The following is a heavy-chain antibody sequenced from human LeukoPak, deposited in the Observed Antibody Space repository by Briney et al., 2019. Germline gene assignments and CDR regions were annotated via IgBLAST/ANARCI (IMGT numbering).Heavy chain of an antibody. J-gene: IGHJ3*02. CDR3: AREPAARGGRSIAVADDAFDI. V-gene: IGHV3-74*01. CDR1: GFTFSIYW. Sequence: PGRSLRLSCAASGFTFSIYWMRWVRHAPRKGRVWVSRINSDGCSTRYADSVKGRFTISRDNAKHTLYLQMNSLRAEDTAVYYCAREPAARGGRSIAVADDAFDIWGQGTMVTVSS. D-gene: IGHD6-19*01. CDR2: INSDGCST.